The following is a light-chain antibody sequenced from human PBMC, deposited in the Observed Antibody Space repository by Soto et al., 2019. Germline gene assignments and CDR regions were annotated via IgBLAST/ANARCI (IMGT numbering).Light chain of an antibody. CDR3: QQRKNWPPIP. CDR2: DAS. V-gene: IGKV3-11*01. Sequence: DIVLTQSPATLSSSPGERVTLSCRASQSVDNFLAWYQQKPGHPPRLLIYDASNRASGIPARFSGSGSGTDFTLTRSSLELEELASYFCQQRKNWPPIPFGQGTRLDI. J-gene: IGKJ5*01. CDR1: QSVDNF.